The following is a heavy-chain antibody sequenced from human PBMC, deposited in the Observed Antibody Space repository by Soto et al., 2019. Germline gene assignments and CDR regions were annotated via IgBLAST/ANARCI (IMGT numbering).Heavy chain of an antibody. CDR1: GGSLSRPGSY. J-gene: IGHJ4*01. V-gene: IGHV4-31*03. D-gene: IGHD3-10*01. CDR3: GKGFYGSEGPDV. Sequence: PSETLSLTCSITGGSLSRPGSYWGWMRQIQGRGGEWIGHVFNLKTTRYTLPLGTRLTMSIDTSANLYAMNLSAVTAADTAIYFWGKGFYGSEGPDVWGPGTLVTVSS. CDR2: VFNLKTT.